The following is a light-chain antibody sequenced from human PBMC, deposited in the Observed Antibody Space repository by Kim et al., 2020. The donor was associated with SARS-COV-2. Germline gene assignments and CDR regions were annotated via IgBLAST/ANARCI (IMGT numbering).Light chain of an antibody. CDR2: DVS. Sequence: GQSITVSCTGTSNDVGGYNYVSWYQQHPGKAPKLMIYDVSERPSGVSNRFSGSKSGNTASLTISGLQAEDEADYYCSSYTSSTTFVFGTGTQLTVL. V-gene: IGLV2-14*04. CDR1: SNDVGGYNY. J-gene: IGLJ1*01. CDR3: SSYTSSTTFV.